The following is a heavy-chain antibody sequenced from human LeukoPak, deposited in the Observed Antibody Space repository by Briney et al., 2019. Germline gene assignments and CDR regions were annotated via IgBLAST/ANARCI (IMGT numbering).Heavy chain of an antibody. CDR1: GFTFSSYV. CDR3: AREGGPYSSSWYGG. Sequence: GGSLRLSCAASGFTFSSYVMHWVRQAPGKGLEWVAIISYDGSNEYYADSVKGRFTISRDNSKNTLYLHMNSLRAEDTAVYYCAREGGPYSSSWYGGWGQGTLVTVSS. V-gene: IGHV3-30*14. D-gene: IGHD6-13*01. J-gene: IGHJ4*02. CDR2: ISYDGSNE.